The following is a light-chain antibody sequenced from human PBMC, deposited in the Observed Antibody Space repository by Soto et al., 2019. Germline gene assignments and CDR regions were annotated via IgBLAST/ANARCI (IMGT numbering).Light chain of an antibody. V-gene: IGLV2-14*01. CDR3: TSYTRTTTLGV. CDR1: SSDVGGYKY. CDR2: EVS. Sequence: QSVLTQPASVSGSPGQSITISCTGTSSDVGGYKYVSWYQHHPGKAPKLIIYEVSNRPSGVSHRFSGSKSGNTASLTISGLQAEDEADYYCTSYTRTTTLGVFGTGTKLTVL. J-gene: IGLJ1*01.